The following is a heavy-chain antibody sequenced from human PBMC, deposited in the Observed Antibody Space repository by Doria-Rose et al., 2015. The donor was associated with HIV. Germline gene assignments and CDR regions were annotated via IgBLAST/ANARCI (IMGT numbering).Heavy chain of an antibody. V-gene: IGHV2-26*01. CDR2: IFSDDER. Sequence: QIALKESGPVLVKPTETLTLTCTVSGVSLSSPGMGVSWIRQPPGKALEWLANIFSDDERSYITSLKSRLTISSGTSKSQVVLTMTDMDPVDTATYYCARIKSSRWYHKYYFDFWGQETLVIVSA. CDR1: GVSLSSPGMG. D-gene: IGHD6-13*01. J-gene: IGHJ4*02. CDR3: ARIKSSRWYHKYYFDF.